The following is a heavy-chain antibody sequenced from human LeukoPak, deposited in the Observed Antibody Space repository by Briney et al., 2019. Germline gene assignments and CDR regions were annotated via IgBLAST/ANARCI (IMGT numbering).Heavy chain of an antibody. CDR1: GFTFSSYS. J-gene: IGHJ4*02. CDR2: ISRSSSTI. CDR3: ARGDSSSWYSFDY. D-gene: IGHD6-13*01. V-gene: IGHV3-48*02. Sequence: GGSLRLSCAASGFTFSSYSMNWVRQAPGKGLEWVSYISRSSSTIYYADSVKGRFTISRDSAKNSLYLQMNSLRDEDTAVYYCARGDSSSWYSFDYWDQGTLVTVSS.